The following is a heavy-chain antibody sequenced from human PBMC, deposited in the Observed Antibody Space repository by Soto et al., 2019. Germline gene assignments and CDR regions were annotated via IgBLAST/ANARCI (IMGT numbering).Heavy chain of an antibody. CDR2: RYHTGNT. CDR1: GVSISTYD. V-gene: IGHV4-59*01. CDR3: ARAFAGFGAYWYFDL. J-gene: IGHJ2*01. D-gene: IGHD3-16*01. Sequence: SDTLSLTCPVSGVSISTYDWNLIRPPPGKALEWIGYRYHTGNTNYNPSLKTRVTISVDTSKNQFSLRLSSVTAADTAVYYCARAFAGFGAYWYFDLWGRGTLVTVSS.